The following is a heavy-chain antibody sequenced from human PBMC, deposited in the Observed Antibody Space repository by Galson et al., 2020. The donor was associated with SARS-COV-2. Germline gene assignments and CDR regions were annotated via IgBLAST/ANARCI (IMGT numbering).Heavy chain of an antibody. CDR1: TASSTHLY. CDR3: GRGQYVLHTVLFGRRYCDHGADV. CDR2: ITHHGDGDT. V-gene: IGHV4-34*01. D-gene: IGHD2-8*02. Sequence: SQASETLSLTCDIYTASSTHLYWVWLRQPPGKGLEWIGEITHHGDGDTIYNPSLRSRVTISGDRTTKQLSLKLTSVTAADTAVYFCGRGQYVLHTVLFGRRYCDHGADVWGPGTAVTVSS. J-gene: IGHJ6*02.